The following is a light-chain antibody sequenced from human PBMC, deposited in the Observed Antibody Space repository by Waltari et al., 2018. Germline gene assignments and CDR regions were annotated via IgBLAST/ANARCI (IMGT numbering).Light chain of an antibody. J-gene: IGKJ5*01. CDR2: LNS. CDR1: QSLLHSNGYNY. V-gene: IGKV2-28*01. Sequence: DIVITQSPLSLPVTPGEPASISCRSCQSLLHSNGYNYLDWYLQKPGQSPQLLIYLNSNRASGVPDRFSGSGSGTDFTLKISRVEAEDVGIYYCMQAVQPPLTFGQGTRLEIK. CDR3: MQAVQPPLT.